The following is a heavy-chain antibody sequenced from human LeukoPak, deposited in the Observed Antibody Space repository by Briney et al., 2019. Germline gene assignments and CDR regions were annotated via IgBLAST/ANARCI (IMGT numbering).Heavy chain of an antibody. CDR1: GITFSSYW. CDR3: AKGGLRDGYSYAS. V-gene: IGHV3-7*01. J-gene: IGHJ5*02. CDR2: IRQDGNER. D-gene: IGHD5-24*01. Sequence: GGSLRLSCAASGITFSSYWMTWVRQPPGKGLERVAIIRQDGNERIYGEFVEGRFTVSRDNAKNSLYLQMNSLRVEDTAVYYCAKGGLRDGYSYASWGQGTLITVSS.